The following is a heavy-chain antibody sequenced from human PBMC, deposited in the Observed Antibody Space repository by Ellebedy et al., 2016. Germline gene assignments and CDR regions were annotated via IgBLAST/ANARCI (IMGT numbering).Heavy chain of an antibody. D-gene: IGHD4-17*01. Sequence: GESLKISXAPSGHTVSSFFMGWVRQAPGKGLEWVSTMRGDGAKTHLADSVKGRFTMSRDIPKNTVYLQMNRLRAEDTAVYYCRQGHYANYWGQGTLVTVSS. CDR2: MRGDGAKT. J-gene: IGHJ4*02. V-gene: IGHV3-23*01. CDR1: GHTVSSFF. CDR3: RQGHYANY.